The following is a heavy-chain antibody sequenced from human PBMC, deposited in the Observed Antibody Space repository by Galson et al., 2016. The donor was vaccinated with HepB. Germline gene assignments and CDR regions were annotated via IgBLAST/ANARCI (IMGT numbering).Heavy chain of an antibody. Sequence: SLRLSCAASGFTFSSDDMHWVRQAPGKGLEWAATISYDGSDKYFAESVKGRFSIFRDNSKNTVYLDMDSLRAEDTAVYLCARRGVVAAANYYNGFDVWGQGTTVTVSS. CDR3: ARRGVVAAANYYNGFDV. V-gene: IGHV3-30*03. J-gene: IGHJ6*02. CDR2: ISYDGSDK. D-gene: IGHD2-21*02. CDR1: GFTFSSDD.